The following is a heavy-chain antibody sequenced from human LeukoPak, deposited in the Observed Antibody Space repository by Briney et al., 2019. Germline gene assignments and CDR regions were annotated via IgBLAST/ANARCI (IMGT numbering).Heavy chain of an antibody. CDR3: AKAIRAYRNYGFDH. CDR1: GFTFDAYA. CDR2: ISWNGGGM. J-gene: IGHJ4*02. Sequence: GGSLRLSCAASGFTFDAYAMHWVRQAPGKGLEWVSGISWNGGGMGYAVSVKGRFTISRDNAKNSLYLQMNSLRAEDTALYYCAKAIRAYRNYGFDHRGQGTLVNVSS. D-gene: IGHD5-18*01. V-gene: IGHV3-9*01.